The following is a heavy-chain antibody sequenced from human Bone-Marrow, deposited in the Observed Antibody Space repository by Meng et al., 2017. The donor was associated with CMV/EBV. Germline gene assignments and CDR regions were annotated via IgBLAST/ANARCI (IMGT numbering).Heavy chain of an antibody. CDR3: AKGGYCSSTSCPFDY. V-gene: IGHV3-48*03. D-gene: IGHD2-2*01. CDR2: ISSGGDSI. J-gene: IGHJ4*02. Sequence: GGSLRLSCAASGFTFSNYEMNWVRQTPEKGLEWISYISSGGDSIYYADSVRGRFTISRDNTRNSLYLQMNSLRAEDTAVYYCAKGGYCSSTSCPFDYWGQGTLVTVSS. CDR1: GFTFSNYE.